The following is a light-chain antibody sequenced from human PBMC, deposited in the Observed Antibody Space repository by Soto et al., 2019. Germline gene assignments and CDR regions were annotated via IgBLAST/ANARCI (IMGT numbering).Light chain of an antibody. CDR2: LAS. CDR3: QQYYNIPHT. Sequence: DIVMTQSPDSLTASLGERATITCKSSQSVLYSSNNKNYIAWYQQKPGQPPKLLIYLASSREPGVPDRFSGRGSGTDFTLSISSLQAEDVAAYYCQQYYNIPHTFGQGTKLEIK. J-gene: IGKJ2*01. CDR1: QSVLYSSNNKNY. V-gene: IGKV4-1*01.